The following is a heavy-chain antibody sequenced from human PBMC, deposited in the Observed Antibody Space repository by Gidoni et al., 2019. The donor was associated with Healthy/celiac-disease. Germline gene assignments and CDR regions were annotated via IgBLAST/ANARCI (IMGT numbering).Heavy chain of an antibody. J-gene: IGHJ4*02. CDR2: ISWDGGST. CDR3: AKDKYSSGWTRMYFDY. Sequence: EVQLAEPGGVVVQHGGTLRLPCAAPGVTFDDYAMHWVRQAPGKGLEWVSLISWDGGSTYYAESVKGRFTISRDNSKTSLYLQMNSLRAEDTALYYFAKDKYSSGWTRMYFDYWGQGTLVTVSS. D-gene: IGHD6-19*01. V-gene: IGHV3-43D*03. CDR1: GVTFDDYA.